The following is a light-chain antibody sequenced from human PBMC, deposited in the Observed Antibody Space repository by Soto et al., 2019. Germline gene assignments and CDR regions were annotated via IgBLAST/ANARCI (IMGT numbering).Light chain of an antibody. V-gene: IGLV2-14*01. CDR2: NVS. CDR3: SSFTSTNTVL. J-gene: IGLJ2*01. CDR1: SSDVGGYNY. Sequence: QSVLTQPASVSGSPGQWITISCTGTSSDVGGYNYVSWYQQHPGKAPKLMIYNVSNRPSGVSNRFSGSKSGNTASLTISGLQAEDEGHYYCSSFTSTNTVLFGGGTKLTVL.